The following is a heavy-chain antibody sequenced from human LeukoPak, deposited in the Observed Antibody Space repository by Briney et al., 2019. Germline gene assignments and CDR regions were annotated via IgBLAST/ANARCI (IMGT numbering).Heavy chain of an antibody. Sequence: SETPSHTCTVSRGSISSSSYCWGWIRQPPGKGLEWIGIISYSGSTYYNPSLKSRVTISVDTTKNQFSLMLSTVPAADTAAYYCGRESITVAGGRFDYWGQGTLVTVSS. CDR2: ISYSGST. CDR3: GRESITVAGGRFDY. J-gene: IGHJ4*02. V-gene: IGHV4-39*07. D-gene: IGHD6-19*01. CDR1: RGSISSSSYC.